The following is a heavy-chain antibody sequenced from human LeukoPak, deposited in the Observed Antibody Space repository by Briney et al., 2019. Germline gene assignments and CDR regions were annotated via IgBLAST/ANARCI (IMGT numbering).Heavy chain of an antibody. Sequence: SETLSLTCAVYGGSFSGCDWSWIRQPPGKGLEWIGYIYYSGSTNSNPSLKSRVTISLDTSKNQFSLKLSSVTAADTAVYYCARAREFSSSSGRAYYFDYWGQGTLVTVSS. CDR1: GGSFSGCD. CDR2: IYYSGST. CDR3: ARAREFSSSSGRAYYFDY. V-gene: IGHV4-59*01. J-gene: IGHJ4*02. D-gene: IGHD6-6*01.